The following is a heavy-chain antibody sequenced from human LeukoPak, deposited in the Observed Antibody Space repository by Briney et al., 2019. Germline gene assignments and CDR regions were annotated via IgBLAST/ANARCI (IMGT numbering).Heavy chain of an antibody. CDR3: ASGRGSGSYFDGD. CDR1: GGSISPYY. Sequence: SETLSLTCTVSGGSISPYYWSWIRQPPGKGLEWIGEINRGGSTNYNPSLNSRVTISVDSSKNQFSLKLSSVTAADTAVYYCASGRGSGSYFDGDWGQGTLVTVSS. CDR2: INRGGST. J-gene: IGHJ4*02. D-gene: IGHD3-10*01. V-gene: IGHV4-34*01.